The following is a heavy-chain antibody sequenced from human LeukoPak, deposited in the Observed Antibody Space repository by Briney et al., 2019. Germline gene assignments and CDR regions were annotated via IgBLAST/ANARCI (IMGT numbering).Heavy chain of an antibody. Sequence: GGSLRLSCAASGFTFSDYYMSWIRQAPGKGLEWISYISSSGSTIYYADSVKGRFTISRDNAKNSLYLQTNSLRAEDTAVYYCARELWSGYYTSDAFDIWGQGTMVTVSS. J-gene: IGHJ3*02. CDR3: ARELWSGYYTSDAFDI. V-gene: IGHV3-11*01. CDR2: ISSSGSTI. D-gene: IGHD3-3*01. CDR1: GFTFSDYY.